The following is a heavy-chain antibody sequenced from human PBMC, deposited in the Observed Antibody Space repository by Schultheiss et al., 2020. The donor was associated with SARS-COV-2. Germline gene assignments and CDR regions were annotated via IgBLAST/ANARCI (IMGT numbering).Heavy chain of an antibody. J-gene: IGHJ4*02. Sequence: GGSLRLSCAASGFTFSDYYMSWIRQAPGKGLEWVAVISYDGSNKYYADSVKGRFTISRDNSKNTLYLQMNSLRAEDTAVYYCARDRGYGDYPSFWGQGTLVTVSS. CDR3: ARDRGYGDYPSF. CDR2: ISYDGSNK. CDR1: GFTFSDYY. V-gene: IGHV3-30*03. D-gene: IGHD4-17*01.